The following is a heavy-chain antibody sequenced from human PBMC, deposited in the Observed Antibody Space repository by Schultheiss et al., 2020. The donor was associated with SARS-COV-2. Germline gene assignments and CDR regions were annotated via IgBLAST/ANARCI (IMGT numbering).Heavy chain of an antibody. D-gene: IGHD2-8*01. Sequence: SETLSLTCTVSGGSISSYYWGWIRQPPGKGLEWIGYIYYSGSTNYNPSLKSRVTISVDTSKNQFSLKLSSVTAADTAVYYCARVRGYCTNGVCYTSYYYYYMDVWGKGTTVTVSS. CDR2: IYYSGST. J-gene: IGHJ6*03. CDR3: ARVRGYCTNGVCYTSYYYYYMDV. CDR1: GGSISSYY. V-gene: IGHV4-59*01.